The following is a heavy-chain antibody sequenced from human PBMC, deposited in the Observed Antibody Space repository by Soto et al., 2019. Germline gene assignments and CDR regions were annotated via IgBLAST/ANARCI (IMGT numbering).Heavy chain of an antibody. Sequence: QMQLQESGPGLVKPSQTLSLTCTVSGGSISSGGYYWSWIRQHPGKGLEWIGYIYYSGSTYYNPSLKSRVTISVDTSKNQFSLKLSSVTAADPAVYYCARVYCSGGSCYEFDYWGQGTLVTVSS. D-gene: IGHD2-15*01. V-gene: IGHV4-31*03. J-gene: IGHJ4*02. CDR3: ARVYCSGGSCYEFDY. CDR2: IYYSGST. CDR1: GGSISSGGYY.